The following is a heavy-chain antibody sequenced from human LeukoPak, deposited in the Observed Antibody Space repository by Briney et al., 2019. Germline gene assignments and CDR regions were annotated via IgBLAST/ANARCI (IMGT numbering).Heavy chain of an antibody. CDR3: AKDGPDYYGSGNFDY. D-gene: IGHD3-10*01. J-gene: IGHJ4*02. CDR1: GYSISSGYY. V-gene: IGHV3-23*01. Sequence: KASETLSLTCTVSGYSISSGYYWGWIRQPPGKGLEWVSAISGSGGSTYYADSVKGRFTISRDNSKNTLYLQMNSLRAEDTAVYYCAKDGPDYYGSGNFDYWGQGTLVTVSS. CDR2: ISGSGGST.